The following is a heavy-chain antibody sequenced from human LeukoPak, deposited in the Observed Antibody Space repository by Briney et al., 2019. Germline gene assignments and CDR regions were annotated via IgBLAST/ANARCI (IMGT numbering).Heavy chain of an antibody. CDR2: ISGSGGST. CDR3: AKDRGYSGYDLGGFDY. D-gene: IGHD5-12*01. Sequence: PGGSLRLSCAASGFTFSSYAMRWVRQAPGKGLEWVSAISGSGGSTYYADSVKGRFTISRDNSKSTLYLQMNSLRAEDTAVYYCAKDRGYSGYDLGGFDYWGQGTLVTVSS. J-gene: IGHJ4*02. CDR1: GFTFSSYA. V-gene: IGHV3-23*01.